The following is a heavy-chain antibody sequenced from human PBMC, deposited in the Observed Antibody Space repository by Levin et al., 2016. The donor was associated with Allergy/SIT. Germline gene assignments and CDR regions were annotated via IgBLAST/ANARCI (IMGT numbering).Heavy chain of an antibody. J-gene: IGHJ6*02. V-gene: IGHV4-59*01. CDR2: VYYSGST. D-gene: IGHD6-13*01. CDR3: ARAANDITWYEEGPFYYYYGMDV. CDR1: NGSFSNYY. Sequence: GSLRLSCTVSNGSFSNYYWNWIRQSPGKGLEWIGYVYYSGSTNYNPSLKSRVTISVDMSASQFSLKLNSVTTADTAIYYCARAANDITWYEEGPFYYYYGMDVWGQGTTVTVSS.